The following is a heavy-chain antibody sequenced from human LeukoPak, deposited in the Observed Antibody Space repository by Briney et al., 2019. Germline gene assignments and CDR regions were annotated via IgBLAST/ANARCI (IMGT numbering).Heavy chain of an antibody. V-gene: IGHV4-34*09. Sequence: SETLSLTCAVYGGSFSGYYWSWTRQPPGKGLEWIGEINHSGSTNYNPSLKSRVSISVDTSKNQFSLKVSSVTAADTAVYYCARDVKSGGYNYYGMDVWGQGTTVTVSS. J-gene: IGHJ6*02. CDR2: INHSGST. CDR1: GGSFSGYY. D-gene: IGHD4-23*01. CDR3: ARDVKSGGYNYYGMDV.